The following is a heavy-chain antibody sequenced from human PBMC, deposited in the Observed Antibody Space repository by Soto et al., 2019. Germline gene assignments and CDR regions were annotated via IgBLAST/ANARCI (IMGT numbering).Heavy chain of an antibody. CDR3: AREENCSGGTCYSEYFHR. J-gene: IGHJ1*01. Sequence: ASVKVSCKASGYLFTAYSMHWVRLAPGQGLEWMGVVNPSGGSTKYAQNFQGRVTMTRDTFTTTIYMELSSLRSDDTAIYYCAREENCSGGTCYSEYFHRWGQGTLVTVSS. CDR1: GYLFTAYS. CDR2: VNPSGGST. D-gene: IGHD2-15*01. V-gene: IGHV1-46*01.